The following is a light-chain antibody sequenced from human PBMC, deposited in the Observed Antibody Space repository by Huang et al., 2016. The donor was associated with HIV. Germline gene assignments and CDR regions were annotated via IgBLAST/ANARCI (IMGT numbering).Light chain of an antibody. Sequence: DIQLTQSPSAMSASVGDRVSITCRASQGIANYLVWFQQRPGGAPKRLIYAASSLQSGVPSRFSGSGSGTKFTLTISGLHPEDFATYYCLQHHAYPRTFGQGTKVEV. CDR2: AAS. CDR3: LQHHAYPRT. V-gene: IGKV1-17*03. J-gene: IGKJ1*01. CDR1: QGIANY.